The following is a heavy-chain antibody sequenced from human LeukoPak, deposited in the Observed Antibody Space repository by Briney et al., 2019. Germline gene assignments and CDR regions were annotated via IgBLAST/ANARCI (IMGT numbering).Heavy chain of an antibody. J-gene: IGHJ5*02. Sequence: SETLSLTCTVSGGSISSYYWSWIRQPPGKGLEWIGYIYHSGSTYYNPSLKSRVTISVDRSKNQFSLKLSSVTAADTAVYYCARLRGRYCSGGSCYGVDWFDPWGQGTLVTVSS. CDR2: IYHSGST. CDR1: GGSISSYY. V-gene: IGHV4-59*12. CDR3: ARLRGRYCSGGSCYGVDWFDP. D-gene: IGHD2-15*01.